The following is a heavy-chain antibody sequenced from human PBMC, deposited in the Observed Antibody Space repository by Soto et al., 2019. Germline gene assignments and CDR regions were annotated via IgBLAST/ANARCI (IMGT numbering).Heavy chain of an antibody. CDR2: IYKSATT. CDR3: ARGRYCIPGRCFPNWFDS. J-gene: IGHJ5*01. Sequence: SETLSLTCSVSGDSISTVDYFWAWIRQPPGQALEYIGYIYKSATTYYNPSFESRVAISLDTSKSQFSLNVTSVTAADTAVYFCARGRYCIPGRCFPNWFDSWDQGTLGTAPQ. V-gene: IGHV4-30-4*01. D-gene: IGHD2-15*01. CDR1: GDSISTVDYF.